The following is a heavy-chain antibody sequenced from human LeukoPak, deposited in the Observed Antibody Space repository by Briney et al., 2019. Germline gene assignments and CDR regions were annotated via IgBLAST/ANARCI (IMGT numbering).Heavy chain of an antibody. V-gene: IGHV4-59*01. Sequence: GSLRLSCAASGFTFSSYAMSWVRQAPGKGLEWIGYIYYSGSTNYNPSLKSRVTISVDTSKNQFSLKLSSVTAADTAVYYCAREPQVGAFDYWGQGTLVTVSS. CDR1: GFTFSSYA. D-gene: IGHD1-26*01. J-gene: IGHJ4*02. CDR2: IYYSGST. CDR3: AREPQVGAFDY.